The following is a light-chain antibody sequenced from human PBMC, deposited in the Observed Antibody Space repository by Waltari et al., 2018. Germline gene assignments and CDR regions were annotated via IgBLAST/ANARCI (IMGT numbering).Light chain of an antibody. J-gene: IGLJ1*01. CDR3: CSFAACDAYV. V-gene: IGLV2-11*01. CDR1: SSDVGGYNY. CDR2: DVT. Sequence: QSALTQPRSVSGSPGQSVAISCTGTSSDVGGYNYVSWYQQHPGKAPNSMIYDVTERPPGVPDRFSGSKSGNTASLTVSGRQAEGEADYYCCSFAACDAYVFGTGTKVSVL.